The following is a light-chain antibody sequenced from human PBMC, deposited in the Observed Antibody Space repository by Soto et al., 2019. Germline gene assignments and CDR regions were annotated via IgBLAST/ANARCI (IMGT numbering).Light chain of an antibody. CDR2: EVS. CDR1: SSDVGGYNF. Sequence: QSALTQPAAVSGSPGQSVTISCTGTSSDVGGYNFVSWYQQYPGKAPKLMIYEVSKRPSGVPDRFSGSKSGNTASLTVSGLQAEDEADYYCSSYAGSNNFGVFGGGTKLTVL. CDR3: SSYAGSNNFGV. J-gene: IGLJ2*01. V-gene: IGLV2-8*01.